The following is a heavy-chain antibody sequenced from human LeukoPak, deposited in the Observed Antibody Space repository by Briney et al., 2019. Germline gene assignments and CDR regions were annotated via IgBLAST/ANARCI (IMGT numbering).Heavy chain of an antibody. CDR3: ARDQGYDILTGYNFDY. CDR2: ISGYNANT. Sequence: ASVKVSCKASGYTFTSYGISWVRQPPGQGLEGMGWISGYNANTNYVQKLQGRVTMTTDTSTSTAYMELRSLRSDDTAMYYCARDQGYDILTGYNFDYWGQGTLVTVSS. D-gene: IGHD3-9*01. CDR1: GYTFTSYG. V-gene: IGHV1-18*01. J-gene: IGHJ4*02.